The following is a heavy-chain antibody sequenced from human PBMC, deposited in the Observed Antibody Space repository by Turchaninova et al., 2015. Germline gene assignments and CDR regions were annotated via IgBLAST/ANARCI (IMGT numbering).Heavy chain of an antibody. V-gene: IGHV3-48*03. D-gene: IGHD3-16*01. Sequence: EVQLVESGGGLAQPGGAVKLSCVASGFTFRGYEINWVPQAPGKGLDWVSYISTGGGATYYGDSVKGRFTVSRDNAKNSLYLQMNSLRAEDTAVYYCARPYYDASGNYRGALDVWGQGTMVTVSS. CDR1: GFTFRGYE. J-gene: IGHJ3*01. CDR2: ISTGGGAT. CDR3: ARPYYDASGNYRGALDV.